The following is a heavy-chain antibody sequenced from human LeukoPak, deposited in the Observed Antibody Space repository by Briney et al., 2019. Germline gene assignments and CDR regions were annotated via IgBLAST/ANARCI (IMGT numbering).Heavy chain of an antibody. Sequence: SQTLSLTCAISGDSVSSNSAAWNWIRQSPSRGLEWLGRTHYRSKWYNDYAVSVKSRITINPDTSKNQFSLQLNSVTPEDTAVYYCARDLYYDSSGYYYFDYWGQGTLVTVSS. J-gene: IGHJ4*02. CDR2: THYRSKWYN. CDR1: GDSVSSNSAA. CDR3: ARDLYYDSSGYYYFDY. D-gene: IGHD3-22*01. V-gene: IGHV6-1*01.